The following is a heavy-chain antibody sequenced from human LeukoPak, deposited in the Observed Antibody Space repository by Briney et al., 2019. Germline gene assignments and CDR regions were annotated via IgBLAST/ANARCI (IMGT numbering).Heavy chain of an antibody. CDR2: ISSSSSFI. CDR3: AKESRIVATIDY. J-gene: IGHJ4*02. Sequence: PGGSLRLSCAASVFTFSRYSMNWVRQAPGKGLEWVSSISSSSSFIYYAESVKGRFTISRDNAKKSLYLQMNSLRAEDTAVYYCAKESRIVATIDYWGREPWSPSPQ. CDR1: VFTFSRYS. V-gene: IGHV3-21*01. D-gene: IGHD5-12*01.